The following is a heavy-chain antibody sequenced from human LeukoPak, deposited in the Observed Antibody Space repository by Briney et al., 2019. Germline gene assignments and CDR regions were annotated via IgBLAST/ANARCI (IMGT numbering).Heavy chain of an antibody. CDR2: ISWNSGTI. Sequence: GGSLRLSCAGSGFIFNNYAMHWVRQPPGKGLEWVPGISWNSGTIDYADSVRGRFTISRDNAKNSLYLQMDSLRVEDTAFYYCAKDNRRHYTSGPNPDSLHWGQGALVTVSS. V-gene: IGHV3-9*01. D-gene: IGHD6-19*01. J-gene: IGHJ4*02. CDR1: GFIFNNYA. CDR3: AKDNRRHYTSGPNPDSLH.